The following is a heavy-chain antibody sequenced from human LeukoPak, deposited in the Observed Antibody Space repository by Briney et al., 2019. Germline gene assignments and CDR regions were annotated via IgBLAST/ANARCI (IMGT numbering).Heavy chain of an antibody. CDR1: GFTFSSYG. J-gene: IGHJ4*02. CDR3: AKDWHYYDSSGYYYDGY. CDR2: ISYDGSNK. V-gene: IGHV3-30*18. Sequence: GRSLRLSCAASGFTFSSYGMHWVRQAPGKGLEWVAVISYDGSNKYYADSVKGRFTISRDNSKNTLYLRMNSLRAEDTAVYYCAKDWHYYDSSGYYYDGYWGQGTLVTVSS. D-gene: IGHD3-22*01.